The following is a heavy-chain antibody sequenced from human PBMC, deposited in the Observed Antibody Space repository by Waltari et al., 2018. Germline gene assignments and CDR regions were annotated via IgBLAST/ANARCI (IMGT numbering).Heavy chain of an antibody. J-gene: IGHJ3*02. CDR2: IWYDGSNK. D-gene: IGHD1-20*01. CDR3: ARDRYNWNDGAFDI. Sequence: QVQLVESGGGVVQPGRSLRLSCAASGFTFSSYGMPWVRPAPGKGLEWVAVIWYDGSNKYYADSVKGRFTISRDNSKNTLYLQMNSLRAEDTAVYYCARDRYNWNDGAFDIWGQGTMVTVSS. CDR1: GFTFSSYG. V-gene: IGHV3-33*01.